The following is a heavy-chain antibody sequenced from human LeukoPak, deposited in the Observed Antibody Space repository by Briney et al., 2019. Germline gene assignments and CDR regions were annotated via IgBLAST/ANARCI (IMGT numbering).Heavy chain of an antibody. Sequence: GASVKLSCKASGYTFTGYYMHWVRQAPGQGLEWMGWINPNSGGTNYAQKFQGRVTMTRDTSISTAYLELSRLRSDDTAVYYCARGPATRAAKQQLLFYFQHWGQGTLVTVSS. V-gene: IGHV1-2*02. CDR2: INPNSGGT. D-gene: IGHD6-13*01. CDR1: GYTFTGYY. CDR3: ARGPATRAAKQQLLFYFQH. J-gene: IGHJ1*01.